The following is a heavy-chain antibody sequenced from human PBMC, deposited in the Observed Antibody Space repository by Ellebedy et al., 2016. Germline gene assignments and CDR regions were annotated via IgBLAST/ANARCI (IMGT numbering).Heavy chain of an antibody. CDR2: IYSSGSS. CDR1: RGSMNENY. J-gene: IGHJ4*02. CDR3: ARHDYGGNSRFDY. V-gene: IGHV4-59*08. D-gene: IGHD4-23*01. Sequence: SETLSLTCTVSRGSMNENYWSWIRQPPGKGLEWIGYIYSSGSSTYNPSLKSRVTISVDTSKNQFSLRLSSVTAADTAVYYCARHDYGGNSRFDYWGQGTLVTVSS.